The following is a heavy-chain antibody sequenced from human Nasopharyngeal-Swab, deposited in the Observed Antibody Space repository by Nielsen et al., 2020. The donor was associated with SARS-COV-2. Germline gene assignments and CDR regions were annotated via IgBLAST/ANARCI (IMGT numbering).Heavy chain of an antibody. D-gene: IGHD3-3*01. J-gene: IGHJ6*02. CDR2: INAGNGNT. CDR3: ARGGNYDFWSGYYLSHNYYYGMDA. Sequence: ASVKVSCKASGYTFTTYGMHWVRQAPGQRLEWMGWINAGNGNTEYSQKFQGRVTITRDTSASTAYMELSSLRCEDTAVYYCARGGNYDFWSGYYLSHNYYYGMDAWGQGTTVTVSS. CDR1: GYTFTTYG. V-gene: IGHV1-3*01.